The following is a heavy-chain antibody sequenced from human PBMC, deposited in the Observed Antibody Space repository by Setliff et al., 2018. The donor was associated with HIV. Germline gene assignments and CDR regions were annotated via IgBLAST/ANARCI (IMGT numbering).Heavy chain of an antibody. V-gene: IGHV1-2*06. D-gene: IGHD3-16*01. CDR2: INPNNGAT. CDR1: GYSFSGYY. J-gene: IGHJ4*02. Sequence: SVKVSCKASGYSFSGYYMSWIRQAPGQALEWMGRINPNNGATEYAQKFQGRVTMTSDSLTSTAHMELTRLRPDDTAVYYCARDLGIVIPFDYWGQGTLVTVSS. CDR3: ARDLGIVIPFDY.